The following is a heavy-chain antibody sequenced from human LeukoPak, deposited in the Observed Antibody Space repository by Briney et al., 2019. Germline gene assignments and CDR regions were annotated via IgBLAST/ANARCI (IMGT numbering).Heavy chain of an antibody. J-gene: IGHJ6*03. CDR3: ARRGGSWYISDYYYMDV. V-gene: IGHV1-8*01. D-gene: IGHD6-13*01. Sequence: ASVKVSCKASGYTFTSYDINWVRQATGQGLEWMGWMNPNSGNTGYAQKFQGRVTMTRNTSISTAYMELSSLRSEDTAVYYCARRGGSWYISDYYYMDVWGKGTTVTVSS. CDR1: GYTFTSYD. CDR2: MNPNSGNT.